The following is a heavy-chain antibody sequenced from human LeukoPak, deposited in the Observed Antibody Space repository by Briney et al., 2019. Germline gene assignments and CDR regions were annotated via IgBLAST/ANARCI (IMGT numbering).Heavy chain of an antibody. V-gene: IGHV3-30-3*01. D-gene: IGHD3-9*01. Sequence: PGRSLRLSCAASGFTFSSCAMHWVRQAPGKGLEWVAVISYDGSNKYYADSVKGRFTISRDNSKNTLYLQMNSLRAEDTAVYYCARPGRGSAYDILTGYYPYWGQGTLVTVSS. CDR3: ARPGRGSAYDILTGYYPY. CDR1: GFTFSSCA. J-gene: IGHJ4*02. CDR2: ISYDGSNK.